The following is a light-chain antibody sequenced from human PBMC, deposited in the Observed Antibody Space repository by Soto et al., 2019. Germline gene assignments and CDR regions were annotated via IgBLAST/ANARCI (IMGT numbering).Light chain of an antibody. CDR3: QHSYSTPYT. Sequence: IHMTQSPSSLSASVGDRVTITCRASQRITTYLNWYQQKPGKAPKLLISTAATLQGGVPSRFSGSGSGTDFTRTITTLQPEDFATYFCQHSYSTPYTFGQGTKLEIK. J-gene: IGKJ2*01. CDR2: TAA. V-gene: IGKV1-39*01. CDR1: QRITTY.